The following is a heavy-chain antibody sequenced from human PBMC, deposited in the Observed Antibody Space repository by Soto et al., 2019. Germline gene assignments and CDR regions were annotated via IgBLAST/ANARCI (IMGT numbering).Heavy chain of an antibody. CDR3: ARGDRGGSGSPASYYYSGLDV. CDR1: GFTFNSYA. Sequence: DVQVLESGGDLVQPGGSLRLSCAASGFTFNSYAMSWVRQAPGKGLEWVSSVSAGGDMTYYSDSVKGRFTISRDNSNNALFLQMNSLSIADTALYYCARGDRGGSGSPASYYYSGLDVWGQGTTVTVS. J-gene: IGHJ6*02. D-gene: IGHD2-15*01. CDR2: VSAGGDMT. V-gene: IGHV3-23*01.